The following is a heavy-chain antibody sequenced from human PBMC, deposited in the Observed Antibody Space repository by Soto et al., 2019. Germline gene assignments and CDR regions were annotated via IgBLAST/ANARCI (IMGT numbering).Heavy chain of an antibody. CDR2: INYNRGSV. Sequence: EVQLVESGGGWVQPGRSLRLSCAASGFTFDVYAMHWVRQAPGKRLEWVPGINYNRGSVGYADSVKGRFTISRDNAKNSLHIQMNSLRAEDTAVYYCAKDISLRGWVYLVVEYWGQGTLVTVSP. D-gene: IGHD6-13*01. CDR1: GFTFDVYA. V-gene: IGHV3-9*01. CDR3: AKDISLRGWVYLVVEY. J-gene: IGHJ4*02.